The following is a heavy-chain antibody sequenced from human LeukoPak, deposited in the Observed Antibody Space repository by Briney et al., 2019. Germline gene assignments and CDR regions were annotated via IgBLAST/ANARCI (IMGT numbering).Heavy chain of an antibody. J-gene: IGHJ3*02. D-gene: IGHD4-23*01. CDR2: IIPIFGTA. CDR1: GGTFSSYA. V-gene: IGHV1-69*06. CDR3: ATETTVVTHDAFDI. Sequence: SVKVSRKASGGTFSSYAISWVRQAPGQGLEWMGGIIPIFGTANYAQKFQGRVTITADKSTSTAYMELSSLRSEDTAVYYCATETTVVTHDAFDIWGQGTMVTVSS.